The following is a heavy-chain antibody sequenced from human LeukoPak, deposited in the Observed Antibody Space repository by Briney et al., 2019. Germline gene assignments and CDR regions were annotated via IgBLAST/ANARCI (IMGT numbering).Heavy chain of an antibody. CDR2: MIPIFGTA. CDR1: GGTFSSYA. V-gene: IGHV1-69*06. Sequence: SSVKLSGTAVGGTFSSYAIIWVRQAPGQGLEWMGGMIPIFGTANYAQKFQGRVTITADKSTSTAYIELSSLRSEDTAVYYCARDGGYCSGGSCYSYAFDIWGQGTMVTVSS. CDR3: ARDGGYCSGGSCYSYAFDI. D-gene: IGHD2-15*01. J-gene: IGHJ3*02.